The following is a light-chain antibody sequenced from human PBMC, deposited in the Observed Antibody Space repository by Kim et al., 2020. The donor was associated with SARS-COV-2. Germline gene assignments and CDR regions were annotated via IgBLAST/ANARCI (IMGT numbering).Light chain of an antibody. J-gene: IGKJ5*01. CDR3: QQYNSYS. CDR1: QSISSW. Sequence: LSASVGDRVTITCRASQSISSWLAWYQQKPGKAPKLLIYDASSLESGVPSRFSGSGSGTEFTLTISSLQPDDFATYYCQQYNSYSFGQGTRLEIK. CDR2: DAS. V-gene: IGKV1-5*01.